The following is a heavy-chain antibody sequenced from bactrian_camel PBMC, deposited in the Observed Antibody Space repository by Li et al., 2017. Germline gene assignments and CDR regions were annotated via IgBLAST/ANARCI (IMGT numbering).Heavy chain of an antibody. CDR1: DYSFSRYW. CDR2: LDKNVYGAT. Sequence: HVQLVESGGGSVQAGESLRLTCAASDYSFSRYWAWFRQAPGTEREGVAVLDKNVYGATRYEDSVKGRFTISRDNAKSAVYLQMDNLKLEDTAVYYRVRDGPPECFRVPPYSFYWGQGTQVTVS. CDR3: VRDGPPECFRVPPYSFY. D-gene: IGHD1*01. V-gene: IGHV3S6*01. J-gene: IGHJ4*01.